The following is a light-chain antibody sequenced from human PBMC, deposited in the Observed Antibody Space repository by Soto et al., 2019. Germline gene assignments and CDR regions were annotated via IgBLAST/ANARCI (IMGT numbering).Light chain of an antibody. V-gene: IGLV2-14*01. Sequence: QSVLTQPASVSGSPGQSIAISCTGTSSDVGAYNYVSWYQQHPGKAPKLMIYEVTNRPSRVSNRFSGSKSDNTASLTISGLQAEDEAHYYCYSYTTRSTWVFGGGTKLTVL. CDR1: SSDVGAYNY. CDR3: YSYTTRSTWV. J-gene: IGLJ3*02. CDR2: EVT.